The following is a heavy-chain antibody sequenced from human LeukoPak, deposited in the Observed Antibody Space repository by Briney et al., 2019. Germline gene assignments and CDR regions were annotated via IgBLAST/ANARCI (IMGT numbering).Heavy chain of an antibody. D-gene: IGHD1-26*01. Sequence: SETLSLTCAVSGGSISSGGYSWSWIRQPPGKGLEWIGYIYHSGSTYYNPSLKSRVTISVDTSKNKFSLKLSSVTAADTAVYYCSVVGASDIDYWGQGTLVTVSS. CDR2: IYHSGST. CDR1: GGSISSGGYS. V-gene: IGHV4-30-2*01. J-gene: IGHJ4*02. CDR3: SVVGASDIDY.